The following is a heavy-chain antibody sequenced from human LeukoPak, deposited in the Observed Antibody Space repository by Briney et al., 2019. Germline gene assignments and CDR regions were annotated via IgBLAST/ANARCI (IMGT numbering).Heavy chain of an antibody. CDR3: AKNRGSGWYEDYFDY. CDR2: ISGSGGST. V-gene: IGHV3-23*01. Sequence: GGSLRLSCAASGFTFSSYAMSWVRQAPGKGLEWVSGISGSGGSTYYADSVKGRFTISRDNAKNSLYLQMNSLRAEDTALYYCAKNRGSGWYEDYFDYWGQGTLVTVSS. D-gene: IGHD6-19*01. J-gene: IGHJ4*02. CDR1: GFTFSSYA.